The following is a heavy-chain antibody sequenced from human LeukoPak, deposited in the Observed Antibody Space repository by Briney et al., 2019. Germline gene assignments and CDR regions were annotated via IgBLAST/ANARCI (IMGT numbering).Heavy chain of an antibody. J-gene: IGHJ6*02. CDR3: ARTEVVPAAIHYYYYGMDV. CDR2: IIPILGIA. CDR1: GGTFSSYA. D-gene: IGHD2-2*02. Sequence: ASVKVSCKASGGTFSSYAISWVRQAPGQELEWMGRIIPILGIANYAQKFQGRVTITADKSTSTAYMELSSLRSEDTAVYYCARTEVVPAAIHYYYYGMDVWGQGTTVTVSS. V-gene: IGHV1-69*04.